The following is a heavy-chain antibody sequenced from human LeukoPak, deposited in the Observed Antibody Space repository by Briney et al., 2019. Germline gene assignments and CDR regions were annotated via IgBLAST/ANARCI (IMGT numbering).Heavy chain of an antibody. CDR1: GYTFTSYY. CDR2: INPSGGST. CDR3: ARDSSSWEFDY. V-gene: IGHV1-46*01. D-gene: IGHD6-13*01. J-gene: IGHJ4*02. Sequence: ASVKVSFKASGYTFTSYYMHWVRQAPGQGLEWMGIINPSGGSTSYAQKFQGRVTMTRDTSTSTVYMELSSLRSEDTAVYYCARDSSSWEFDYWGQGTLVTVSS.